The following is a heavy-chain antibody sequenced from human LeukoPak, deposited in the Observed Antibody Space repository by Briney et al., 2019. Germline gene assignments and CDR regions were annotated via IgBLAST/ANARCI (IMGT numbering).Heavy chain of an antibody. D-gene: IGHD2-2*01. CDR1: GFTFSSYA. CDR3: ARDSATQPRDIVVVPAAMHYYYYYGMDV. CDR2: ISYDGSNK. V-gene: IGHV3-30*04. Sequence: GGSLRLSCAASGFTFSSYAMHWVRQGPGKGLEWVVVISYDGSNKYYADSVKGRFTISRDNSKNTLYLQMNSLRAEDTAVYYCARDSATQPRDIVVVPAAMHYYYYYGMDVWGKGTTVTVSS. J-gene: IGHJ6*04.